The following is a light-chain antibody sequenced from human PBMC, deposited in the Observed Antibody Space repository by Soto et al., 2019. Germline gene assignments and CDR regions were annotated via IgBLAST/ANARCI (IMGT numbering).Light chain of an antibody. CDR1: RNDIGDSHF. Sequence: QSVLTQPASLSASPGQTITISCTGTRNDIGDSHFVSWYQQYPDKAPKLIIFEVNGRPSGVSDRFVGSKSGNTASLTISGLQPEDEADYYCSSRSSITTVVFGGGTKSPS. J-gene: IGLJ2*01. CDR3: SSRSSITTVV. CDR2: EVN. V-gene: IGLV2-14*03.